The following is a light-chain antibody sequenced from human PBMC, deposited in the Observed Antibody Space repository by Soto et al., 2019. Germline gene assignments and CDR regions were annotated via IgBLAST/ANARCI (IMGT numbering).Light chain of an antibody. CDR3: LQDYNYPWT. CDR2: GAS. V-gene: IGKV3-15*01. J-gene: IGKJ1*01. CDR1: QSISSN. Sequence: ETVMTQSPATLSVSPGERATLSCRASQSISSNLAWYQQKPGQAPRLLIYGASTRATGIPARFTGSGSGTEFTLTISSLQSEDFAVYYCLQDYNYPWTFGQGTKVEIK.